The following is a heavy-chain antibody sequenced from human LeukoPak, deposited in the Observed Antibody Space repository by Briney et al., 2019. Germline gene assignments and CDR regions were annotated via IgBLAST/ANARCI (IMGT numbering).Heavy chain of an antibody. CDR3: AHQLIAAAGTMDWFDP. D-gene: IGHD6-13*01. J-gene: IGHJ5*02. Sequence: SGPTLVKPTQTLTLTCTFSGFSLTTSGVGVGWIRQPPGKALEWPAPIYWNDDKRYSPSLKSRLTITKDTSKNQVVLTMTNMDPVDTATYYCAHQLIAAAGTMDWFDPWGQGTLVTVSS. CDR2: IYWNDDK. V-gene: IGHV2-5*01. CDR1: GFSLTTSGVG.